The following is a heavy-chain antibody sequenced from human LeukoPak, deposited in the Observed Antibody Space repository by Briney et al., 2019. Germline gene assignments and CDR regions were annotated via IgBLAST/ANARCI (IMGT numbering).Heavy chain of an antibody. CDR1: GGSFSGYY. Sequence: SETLSLTCAVYGGSFSGYYWSWIRQPPGKGLEWIGEINHSVSTNYNPSLKSRVTISVETSKNKFSRTLSSATAADTAVYYCARDQGPYYYDSSDYWYFDLWGRGTLVTVSS. J-gene: IGHJ2*01. CDR2: INHSVST. D-gene: IGHD3-22*01. CDR3: ARDQGPYYYDSSDYWYFDL. V-gene: IGHV4-34*01.